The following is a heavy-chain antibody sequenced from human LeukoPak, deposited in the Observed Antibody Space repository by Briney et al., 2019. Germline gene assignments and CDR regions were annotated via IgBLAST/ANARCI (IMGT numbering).Heavy chain of an antibody. V-gene: IGHV5-51*01. CDR3: ARVGGYCSSTSCYDPLDY. Sequence: GESVKISCKGSGYSFTSYWIGWVRQMPGKGLEWMGIIYPGDSDTRYSPSFQGQVTISADKSISTAYLQWSSLKASDTAMYYCARVGGYCSSTSCYDPLDYWGQGTLVTVSS. D-gene: IGHD2-2*01. CDR2: IYPGDSDT. CDR1: GYSFTSYW. J-gene: IGHJ4*02.